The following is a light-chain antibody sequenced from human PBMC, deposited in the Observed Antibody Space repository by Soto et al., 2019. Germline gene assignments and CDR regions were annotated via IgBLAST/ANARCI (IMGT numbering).Light chain of an antibody. CDR1: QSVSSSY. CDR3: QQYGSSPHT. CDR2: GAS. Sequence: EIVLTQSPGTLSLSPGERATLSCRASQSVSSSYLAWYQHKPGQAPRLLIYGASSRATGIPDRFSGSGSGTDFTLTISRLEPEDXAVYYCQQYGSSPHTFGXGTKX. J-gene: IGKJ2*01. V-gene: IGKV3-20*01.